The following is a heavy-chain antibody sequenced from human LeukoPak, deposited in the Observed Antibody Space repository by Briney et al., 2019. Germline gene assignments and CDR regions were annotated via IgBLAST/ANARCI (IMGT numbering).Heavy chain of an antibody. D-gene: IGHD3-9*01. CDR2: IYYSGST. Sequence: PSQTLSLTCTVSGGSISSYYWSWIRQPPGKGLEWIGHIYYSGSTNYNPSLKSRVTISVDTSKNQFSLKLSSVTAADTAVYYCARELRYSGWLNGYLDYWGQGTLVTVSS. V-gene: IGHV4-59*01. CDR1: GGSISSYY. CDR3: ARELRYSGWLNGYLDY. J-gene: IGHJ4*02.